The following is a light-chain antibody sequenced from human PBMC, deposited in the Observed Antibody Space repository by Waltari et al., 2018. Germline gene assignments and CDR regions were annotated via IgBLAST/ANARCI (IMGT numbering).Light chain of an antibody. V-gene: IGLV2-14*01. Sequence: QSALTQSASVSGSPGQSITLSCTGTSSDFAVFNYVACYQQHPGNAPQLMSYDDSKRPSGVSNRFSGSKSGNTASLTISGLQAEDEADYYCSSYTSTWVFGGGTKLTVL. CDR3: SSYTSTWV. CDR2: DDS. CDR1: SSDFAVFNY. J-gene: IGLJ3*02.